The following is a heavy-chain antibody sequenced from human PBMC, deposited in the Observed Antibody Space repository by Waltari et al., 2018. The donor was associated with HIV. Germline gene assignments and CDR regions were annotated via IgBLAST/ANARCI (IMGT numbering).Heavy chain of an antibody. Sequence: QLQLQESGPGLVKPSETLSLTCTVSGGSISSSNYSWGWIRQPPGKGLEWIGIIYYSGSAYYNPSLKSRVTISVDTSKNQFSLKLSSVTAADTAVYYCARHSLVHSYGMDVWGQGTTVTVSS. V-gene: IGHV4-39*01. CDR3: ARHSLVHSYGMDV. D-gene: IGHD3-10*01. CDR1: GGSISSSNYS. CDR2: IYYSGSA. J-gene: IGHJ6*02.